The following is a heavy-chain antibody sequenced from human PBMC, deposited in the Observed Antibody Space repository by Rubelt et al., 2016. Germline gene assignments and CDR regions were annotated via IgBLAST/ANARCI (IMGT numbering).Heavy chain of an antibody. CDR1: GGTFSSYA. V-gene: IGHV1-69*01. D-gene: IGHD1-14*01. Sequence: QVQLVQSGAEVKKPGSSVKVSCKASGGTFSSYAISWVRQAPGQGLEWMGGKLPIFGTANYAEKFQGRGRMTGDESTGTAYMGLSSRRAEDTAVYYCARSRYYYDYWGQGTLVTVSS. J-gene: IGHJ4*02. CDR3: ARSRYYYDY. CDR2: KLPIFGTA.